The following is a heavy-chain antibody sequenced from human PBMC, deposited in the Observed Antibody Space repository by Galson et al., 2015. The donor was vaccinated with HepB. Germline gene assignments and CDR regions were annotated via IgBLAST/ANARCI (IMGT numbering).Heavy chain of an antibody. CDR1: GYTFTSYY. Sequence: SVKVSCKASGYTFTSYYMHWVRQAPGQGLEWMGIINPSGGSTSYAQKFQGRVTMTRDTSTSTVYMELSSLRSEDTAVYYCARDLLNYYGSGSYGALYYYYYGMDVWGQGTTVTVSS. CDR3: ARDLLNYYGSGSYGALYYYYYGMDV. V-gene: IGHV1-46*01. J-gene: IGHJ6*02. D-gene: IGHD3-10*01. CDR2: INPSGGST.